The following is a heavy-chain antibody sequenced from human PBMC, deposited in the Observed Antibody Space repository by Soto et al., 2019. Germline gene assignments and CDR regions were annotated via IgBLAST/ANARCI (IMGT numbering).Heavy chain of an antibody. CDR1: GYTFTIYY. J-gene: IGHJ6*03. CDR3: ARGGLAWDFWSGYHPEDYYYMDV. V-gene: IGHV1-46*03. D-gene: IGHD3-3*01. CDR2: INPSGGST. Sequence: GASVKVSCKASGYTFTIYYMHWVRQAPGQGLEWMGIINPSGGSTSYAQKFQGRVTMTRDTSTSTVYMELSSLRSEDTAVYYCARGGLAWDFWSGYHPEDYYYMDVWGKGTTVTVSS.